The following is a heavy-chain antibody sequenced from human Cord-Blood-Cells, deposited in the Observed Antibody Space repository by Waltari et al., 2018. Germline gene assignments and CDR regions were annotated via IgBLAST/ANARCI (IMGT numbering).Heavy chain of an antibody. CDR1: GGTFSSYA. D-gene: IGHD6-6*01. CDR3: ASDIAARRYYYYYMDV. V-gene: IGHV1-69*09. J-gene: IGHJ6*03. Sequence: QVQLVQSGAEVKKPGSSVKVSCKASGGTFSSYAISLVRQAPGQGLEWMGRIIPILGIANYAQKFQGRVTITADKSTSTAYMELSSLRSEDTAVYYCASDIAARRYYYYYMDVWGKGTTVTVSS. CDR2: IIPILGIA.